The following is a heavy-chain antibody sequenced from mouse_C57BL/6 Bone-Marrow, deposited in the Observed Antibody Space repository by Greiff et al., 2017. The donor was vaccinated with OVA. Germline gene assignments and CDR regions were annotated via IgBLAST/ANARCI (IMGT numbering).Heavy chain of an antibody. CDR3: TSYGNFDY. V-gene: IGHV14-4*01. Sequence: EVQLQQSGAELVRPGASVKLSCTASGFNIKDDYMHWVKQRPEQGLEWIGWIDPENGDTEYASKFQGKATITADTSSNTAYLQLSSLTSEGTAVYYCTSYGNFDYWGQGTTLTVSS. J-gene: IGHJ2*01. D-gene: IGHD2-1*01. CDR1: GFNIKDDY. CDR2: IDPENGDT.